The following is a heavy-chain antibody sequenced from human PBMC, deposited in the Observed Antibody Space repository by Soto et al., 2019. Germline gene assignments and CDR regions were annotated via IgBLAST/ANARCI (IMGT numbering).Heavy chain of an antibody. CDR2: IDYNGVT. V-gene: IGHV4-59*04. Sequence: PSETLSLTCTVSGGSISSNYWTWIRQPPGRGLEWIGNIDYNGVTYSNPSLKSRVTISRDTSKNQFSLKLTSVTAADTALYYCGKVLVGATGHTDSDSWGPGTLVTVSS. J-gene: IGHJ4*02. CDR1: GGSISSNY. CDR3: GKVLVGATGHTDSDS. D-gene: IGHD2-15*01.